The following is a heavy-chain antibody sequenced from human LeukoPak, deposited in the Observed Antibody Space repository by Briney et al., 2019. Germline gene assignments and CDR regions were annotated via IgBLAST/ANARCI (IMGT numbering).Heavy chain of an antibody. D-gene: IGHD2-21*02. CDR1: GFTFSSYG. V-gene: IGHV3-33*01. J-gene: IGHJ3*02. CDR2: IWYDGSNK. CDR3: ARSGKVVTAMYAFDI. Sequence: GRSLRLSCAASGFTFSSYGMHWVRQAPGKGLEGVAVIWYDGSNKYYADSVKGRFTISRDNSKNTLYLQMNSLRAEDTAVYYCARSGKVVTAMYAFDIWGQGTMVTVSS.